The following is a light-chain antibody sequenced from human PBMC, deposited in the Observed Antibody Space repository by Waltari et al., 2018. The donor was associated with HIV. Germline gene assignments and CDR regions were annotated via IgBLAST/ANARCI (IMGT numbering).Light chain of an antibody. V-gene: IGLV2-23*02. Sequence: QSALTQPASVSGSPGQSITLSCSGTWSDIGSYDLVSWYQHVPGKAPKRILYDVNERPSGVSPRYSGSKSGNTASLVISGLQSEDEADDYCCSYAGSGTFVVFGGGTRLTV. J-gene: IGLJ3*02. CDR2: DVN. CDR1: WSDIGSYDL. CDR3: CSYAGSGTFVV.